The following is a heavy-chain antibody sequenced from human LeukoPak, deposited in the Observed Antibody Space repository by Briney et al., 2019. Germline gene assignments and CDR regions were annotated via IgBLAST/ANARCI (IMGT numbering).Heavy chain of an antibody. Sequence: ASVKVSCKASGYTFTICDINGVRQATGQGHEWMGWMNPNSGNTGYAQKFQGRVTITRNTSISTAYMELSSLRSEDTAVYYCARGIGTPVELYHWVRATLVTVSS. CDR2: MNPNSGNT. CDR1: GYTFTICD. D-gene: IGHD1-7*01. V-gene: IGHV1-8*03. CDR3: ARGIGTPVELYH. J-gene: IGHJ5*02.